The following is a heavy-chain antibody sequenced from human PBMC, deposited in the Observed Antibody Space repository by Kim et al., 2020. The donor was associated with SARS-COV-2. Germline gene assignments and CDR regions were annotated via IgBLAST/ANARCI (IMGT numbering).Heavy chain of an antibody. CDR3: ARNPSTPDVDIVAPPGY. CDR1: GFTFSDYY. Sequence: GGSLRLSCAASGFTFSDYYMSWIRQAPGKGLEWVSFISSSSSYTNYADSVKGRFTISRDNAKNSLYLQMNSLRAEDTAVYYCARNPSTPDVDIVAPPGYWGQGTLVTVSS. V-gene: IGHV3-11*06. J-gene: IGHJ4*02. CDR2: ISSSSSYT. D-gene: IGHD5-12*01.